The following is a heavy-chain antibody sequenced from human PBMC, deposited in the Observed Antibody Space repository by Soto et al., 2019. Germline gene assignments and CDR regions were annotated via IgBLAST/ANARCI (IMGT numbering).Heavy chain of an antibody. CDR3: AHGEGIVKSIVYFDS. CDR2: FDREDGET. D-gene: IGHD1-26*01. CDR1: GYFLTALS. V-gene: IGHV1-24*01. Sequence: ASVKVSCKVSGYFLTALSIHWVRQAPGKGLEWMGGFDREDGETIYAQKFQGRVTMTEDTSTDSAYMELSSLTSEDTAIYYCAHGEGIVKSIVYFDSWGQGALVTVSS. J-gene: IGHJ4*02.